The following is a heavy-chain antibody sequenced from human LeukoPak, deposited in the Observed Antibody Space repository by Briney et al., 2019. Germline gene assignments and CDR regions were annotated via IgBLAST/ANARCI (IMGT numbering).Heavy chain of an antibody. J-gene: IGHJ4*02. CDR3: AKGKQGTYDY. D-gene: IGHD7-27*01. CDR2: ITATGDGT. CDR1: GFTFSIYA. V-gene: IGHV3-23*01. Sequence: PGGSLRLSCAASGFTFSIYAMTWVRQAPGKGLEWVSSITATGDGTFFADSVKGRFTLSRDNSKNTLYLQVNSLRAEDTAIYYCAKGKQGTYDYWGQGTLVTVSS.